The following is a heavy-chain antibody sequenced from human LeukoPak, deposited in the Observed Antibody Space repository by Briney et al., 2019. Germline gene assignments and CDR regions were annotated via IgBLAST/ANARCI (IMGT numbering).Heavy chain of an antibody. Sequence: ASVKVSCKASGYTFTSYGISWVRQAPGQGLEWMGWISAYNGNTNYAQKLQGRVTMSTDTSTSTAYMELRSLRSDDAAVYYCARDFRSRFLDIWGQGTMVTVSS. V-gene: IGHV1-18*01. CDR2: ISAYNGNT. CDR1: GYTFTSYG. CDR3: ARDFRSRFLDI. J-gene: IGHJ3*02.